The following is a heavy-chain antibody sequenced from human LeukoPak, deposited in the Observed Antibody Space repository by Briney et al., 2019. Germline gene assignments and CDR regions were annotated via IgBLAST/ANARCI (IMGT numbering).Heavy chain of an antibody. J-gene: IGHJ4*02. CDR2: IRYDGSNK. CDR3: AKDGAYYYDSSGYPRV. Sequence: GGSLRLSCAASGFTFSSYGVHWVRQAPGKGLEWVAFIRYDGSNKYYADSVKGRFTISRDNSKNTLYLQMNSLRAEDTAVYYCAKDGAYYYDSSGYPRVWGQGTLVTVSS. CDR1: GFTFSSYG. V-gene: IGHV3-30*02. D-gene: IGHD3-22*01.